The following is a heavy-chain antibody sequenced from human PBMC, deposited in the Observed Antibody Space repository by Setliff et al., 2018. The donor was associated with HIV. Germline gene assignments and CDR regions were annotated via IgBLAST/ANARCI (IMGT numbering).Heavy chain of an antibody. CDR2: IKSDGRVT. V-gene: IGHV3-74*01. J-gene: IGHJ3*02. CDR3: VREFVAGGRSHAAFDI. CDR1: GFTFNSYW. Sequence: PGGSLRLSCAASGFTFNSYWMHWVRKAPGKGLVWVSHIKSDGRVTRYADSVKGRFTISRYNAKNMLYLQMNSRRVEDTAVYYCVREFVAGGRSHAAFDIWGQGTMVTVS. D-gene: IGHD3-16*01.